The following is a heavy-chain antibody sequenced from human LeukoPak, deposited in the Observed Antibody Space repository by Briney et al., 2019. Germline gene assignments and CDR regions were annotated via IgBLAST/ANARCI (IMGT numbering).Heavy chain of an antibody. J-gene: IGHJ6*03. CDR2: ISGSGGST. CDR1: GFTFSNYA. D-gene: IGHD1-26*01. CDR3: AKSGEASSYFYYLDV. Sequence: GGSLRLSCAASGFTFSNYAMIWVRQVPGKGLEWVAGISGSGGSTYYGDSVKGRFTISRDNAKKTLFLQMNSLRADDTAVYYCAKSGEASSYFYYLDVWGKGTTLTVSS. V-gene: IGHV3-23*01.